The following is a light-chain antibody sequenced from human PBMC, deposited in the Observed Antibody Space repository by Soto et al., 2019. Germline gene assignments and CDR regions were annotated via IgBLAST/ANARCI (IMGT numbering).Light chain of an antibody. CDR2: AAS. J-gene: IGKJ5*01. Sequence: DIQMTQSPSVLSASVGDRVTITCRASQSIGKHLNWYQQKPGKAPKLLIYAASSLQSGVPSRFSGSGSGTDFTLTISSLQPEDFATYYCQQSYSTPITFGQGTRLE. CDR3: QQSYSTPIT. CDR1: QSIGKH. V-gene: IGKV1-39*01.